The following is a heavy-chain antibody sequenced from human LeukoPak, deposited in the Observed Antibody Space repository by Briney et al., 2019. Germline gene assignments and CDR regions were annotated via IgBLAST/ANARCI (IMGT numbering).Heavy chain of an antibody. D-gene: IGHD6-6*01. V-gene: IGHV4-39*01. J-gene: IGHJ4*02. CDR3: AIGGDSSSSSIVY. Sequence: PSGTLSLTCTVSGGSISSSSYYWGWIRQPPGKGLEWIGSIYYSGSTYYNPSLKSRVTISVDTSKSQFSLKLSSVTAADTAVYYCAIGGDSSSSSIVYWGQGTLVTVSS. CDR1: GGSISSSSYY. CDR2: IYYSGST.